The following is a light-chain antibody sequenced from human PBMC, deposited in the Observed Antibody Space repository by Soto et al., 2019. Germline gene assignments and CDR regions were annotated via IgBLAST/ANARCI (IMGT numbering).Light chain of an antibody. CDR1: QGINNN. CDR2: AAS. V-gene: IGKV1-27*01. J-gene: IGKJ4*01. Sequence: DIQMTQSPSSLSASVGDRVTITCRASQGINNNLAWYQQKPGKVPKVLIYAASTLHSGVPSRFSGSGSGTDFTLTISSLQPEDFGTYYCQQYNNWPPNTFGGGTKVEIK. CDR3: QQYNNWPPNT.